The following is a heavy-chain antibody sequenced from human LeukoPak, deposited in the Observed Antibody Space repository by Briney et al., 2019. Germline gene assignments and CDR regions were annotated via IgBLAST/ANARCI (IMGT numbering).Heavy chain of an antibody. CDR1: GFTFSSYA. V-gene: IGHV3-30-3*01. D-gene: IGHD2-15*01. CDR2: ISYDGSNK. Sequence: TGGSLRLSCAASGFTFSSYAMHWVRQAPGKGLEWVAVISYDGSNKYYADSVKGRFTISRDNSKNTLYLQMNSLRAEDTAVYYCARGSSLSGAFDIWGQGTMVTVSS. CDR3: ARGSSLSGAFDI. J-gene: IGHJ3*02.